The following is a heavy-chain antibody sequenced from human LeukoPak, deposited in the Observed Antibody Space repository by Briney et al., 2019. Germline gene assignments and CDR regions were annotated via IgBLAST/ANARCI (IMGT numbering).Heavy chain of an antibody. V-gene: IGHV3-30*02. J-gene: IGHJ6*03. Sequence: QTGGSLRLSCGSSGFTFRSNGMHWVRQAPGKGLEGVAFMRYEGREKYYPDSLKCRFTLPRHNAKHSLYLQMNSLEAEDTAVYYCARDVGYSYGSYYYYYYYMDVWGKGTTVTVSS. CDR2: MRYEGREK. CDR3: ARDVGYSYGSYYYYYYYMDV. CDR1: GFTFRSNG. D-gene: IGHD5-18*01.